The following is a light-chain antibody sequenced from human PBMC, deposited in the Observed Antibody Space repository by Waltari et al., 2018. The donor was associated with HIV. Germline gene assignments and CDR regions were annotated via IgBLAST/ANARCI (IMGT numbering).Light chain of an antibody. V-gene: IGLV2-14*01. CDR2: EVN. CDR1: RSDVGAYNY. Sequence: QSALTPPASVSGSPGQSITLSCTGTRSDVGAYNYVSWYQLYPGNAPKVMMFEVNNRPSGVSDRFSGSKSGNTASLTISGLQVEDEAVYFCSSFGRGNTVLFGGGTKVTVL. J-gene: IGLJ2*01. CDR3: SSFGRGNTVL.